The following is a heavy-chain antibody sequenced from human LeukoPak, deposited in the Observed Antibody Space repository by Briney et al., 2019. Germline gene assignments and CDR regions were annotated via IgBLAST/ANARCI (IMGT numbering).Heavy chain of an antibody. CDR3: ARTTEAHSWRTRYYDYYMDV. J-gene: IGHJ6*03. Sequence: SETLSLTCTVSGGSIHSYWSWIRQPAGKGLEWIGRISGSGTITYNPALQSRLTISIDTSKNQFSLKLSSVTAADTAVYYCARTTEAHSWRTRYYDYYMDVWGKGTTVTVSS. V-gene: IGHV4-4*07. D-gene: IGHD6-13*01. CDR1: GGSIHSY. CDR2: ISGSGTI.